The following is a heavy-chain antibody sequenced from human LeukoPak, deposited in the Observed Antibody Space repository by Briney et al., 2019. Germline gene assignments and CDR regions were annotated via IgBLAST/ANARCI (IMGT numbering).Heavy chain of an antibody. CDR3: AKDPTHYRVWDYYETIGLSY. V-gene: IGHV3-48*03. CDR1: GFTFSSYE. J-gene: IGHJ4*02. D-gene: IGHD3-22*01. CDR2: ISSSYSTI. Sequence: PGGSLRLSCAASGFTFSSYEMNWVRQAPGKGLEWVSYISSSYSTIYYADSVKGRFTISRDNAKNSLYLQMNSLRAEDTAVYYCAKDPTHYRVWDYYETIGLSYWGQGTLVTVSS.